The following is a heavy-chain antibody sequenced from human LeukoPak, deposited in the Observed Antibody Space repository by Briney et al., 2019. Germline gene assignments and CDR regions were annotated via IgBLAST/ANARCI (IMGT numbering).Heavy chain of an antibody. J-gene: IGHJ4*02. CDR1: GGTFSSYA. V-gene: IGHV1-69*01. Sequence: SVKVSCKASGGTFSSYAISWVRQAPGQGLEWMGGIIPIFGTANYAQKFQGRVTITADESTSTAYMELSSLRSEDTAVYYCARLNTGYCSSTSCYPLYGQLVHYFDYWGQGTLVTVSS. CDR2: IIPIFGTA. D-gene: IGHD2-2*01. CDR3: ARLNTGYCSSTSCYPLYGQLVHYFDY.